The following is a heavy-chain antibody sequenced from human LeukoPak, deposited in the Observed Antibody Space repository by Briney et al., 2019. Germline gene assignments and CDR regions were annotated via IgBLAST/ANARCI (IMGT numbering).Heavy chain of an antibody. CDR3: AKDTNYDFWRGYSDY. V-gene: IGHV3-9*01. CDR2: ISWNSGSI. CDR1: GFTFDDYA. Sequence: GGSLRLSCAASGFTFDDYAMHWVRQAPGKGLEWVSGISWNSGSIGYADSVKGRFTISRDNAKNSLYLQMNSLRAEDTALYYCAKDTNYDFWRGYSDYWGQGTLVTVSS. D-gene: IGHD3-3*01. J-gene: IGHJ4*02.